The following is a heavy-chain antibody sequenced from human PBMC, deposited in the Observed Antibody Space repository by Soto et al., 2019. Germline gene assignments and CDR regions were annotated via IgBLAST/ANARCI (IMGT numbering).Heavy chain of an antibody. CDR1: CYSFTSSG. CDR2: MNPNIGNT. V-gene: IGHV1-8*01. D-gene: IGHD6-13*01. CDR3: ARDGRRREAAGRGRFDR. J-gene: IGHJ5*02. Sequence: ASVKVSSKASCYSFTSSGIVCVRQAPGQGLEWMGWMNPNIGNTGYAQKFQGRVTMTTYTSMSTAYMELRSLRSDDAPVYCCARDGRRREAAGRGRFDRGARGTLVAVSS.